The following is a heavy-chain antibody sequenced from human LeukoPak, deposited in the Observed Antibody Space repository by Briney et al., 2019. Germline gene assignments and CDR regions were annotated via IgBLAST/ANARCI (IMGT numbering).Heavy chain of an antibody. CDR2: ISGSGGST. CDR1: GFTFSSYN. CDR3: ARDPRAGSSSWYYFDY. J-gene: IGHJ4*02. Sequence: PGGSLRLSCAASGFTFSSYNMNWVRQAPGKGLEWVSAISGSGGSTYYADSVKGRFTISRDNSKNTLYLQMNSLRAEDTAVYYCARDPRAGSSSWYYFDYWGQGTLVTVSS. V-gene: IGHV3-23*01. D-gene: IGHD6-13*01.